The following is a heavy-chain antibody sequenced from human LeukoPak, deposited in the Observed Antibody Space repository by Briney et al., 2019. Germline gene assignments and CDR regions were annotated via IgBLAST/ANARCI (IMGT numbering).Heavy chain of an antibody. CDR2: ICSVTTYI. V-gene: IGHV3-21*01. CDR1: GFTFSDYT. J-gene: IGHJ4*02. Sequence: GGSLRLSCAASGFTFSDYTMNWVRPAPGKGLEWGSSICSVTTYIYYADSVKGRFTISRDNAKNSLSLQMNSLRAEDTAVYYCARAIAVAGPYYFDYWGQGTLVTVSS. CDR3: ARAIAVAGPYYFDY. D-gene: IGHD6-19*01.